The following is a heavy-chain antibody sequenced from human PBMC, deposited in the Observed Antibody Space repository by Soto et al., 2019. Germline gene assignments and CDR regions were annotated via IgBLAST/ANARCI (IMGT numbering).Heavy chain of an antibody. J-gene: IGHJ4*02. CDR2: IYHSGST. CDR3: ARGPVGTVVTFLFPDY. D-gene: IGHD2-15*01. CDR1: GYSISSCYY. Sequence: SETLSLTCAVSGYSISSCYYWGWIRQPPGKGLEWIGSIYHSGSTYYNPSLKSRVTISVDTSKNQFSLKLSSVTAADTAVYYCARGPVGTVVTFLFPDYWGQATLVTVSS. V-gene: IGHV4-38-2*01.